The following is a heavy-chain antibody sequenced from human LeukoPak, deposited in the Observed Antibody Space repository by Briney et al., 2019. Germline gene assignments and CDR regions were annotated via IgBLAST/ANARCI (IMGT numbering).Heavy chain of an antibody. V-gene: IGHV4-59*01. J-gene: IGHJ4*02. CDR1: GGSISSYY. D-gene: IGHD5-18*01. CDR2: IYYSGST. Sequence: SETLSLTCAVSGGSISSYYWSWIRQPPGKGLEWIGYIYYSGSTNYNPSLKSRVTISVDTSKNQFSLKLSSVTAADTAVYYCARGALISYSYGPFDYWGQGALVTVSS. CDR3: ARGALISYSYGPFDY.